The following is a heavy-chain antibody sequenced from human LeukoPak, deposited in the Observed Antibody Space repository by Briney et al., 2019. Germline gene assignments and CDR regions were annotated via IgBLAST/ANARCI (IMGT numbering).Heavy chain of an antibody. CDR1: GFIFSSYA. J-gene: IGHJ4*02. D-gene: IGHD6-13*01. Sequence: PGGSLRLSCAASGFIFSSYAMSWVRQAPGKGLEWVSGISGSGGSTYYADSVKGRFTISRDNSKNTLYLQMNSLRAEDTAVYYCAKDVRIAAAGTFDYWGQGTLVTVSS. CDR2: ISGSGGST. CDR3: AKDVRIAAAGTFDY. V-gene: IGHV3-23*01.